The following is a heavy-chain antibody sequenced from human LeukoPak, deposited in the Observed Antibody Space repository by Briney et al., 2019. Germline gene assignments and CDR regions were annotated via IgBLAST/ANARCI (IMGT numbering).Heavy chain of an antibody. Sequence: ASVKVSXKVSGYTLTELSMHWVRQAPGKGLEWMGGFDPEDGEAIYAQKFQGRVTMTEDTSTDTAYMELSSLRPEDTAVYYCATSRTPRDYYDSSGYRPYYFDYWGQGTLVTVSS. CDR2: FDPEDGEA. CDR3: ATSRTPRDYYDSSGYRPYYFDY. D-gene: IGHD3-22*01. CDR1: GYTLTELS. V-gene: IGHV1-24*01. J-gene: IGHJ4*02.